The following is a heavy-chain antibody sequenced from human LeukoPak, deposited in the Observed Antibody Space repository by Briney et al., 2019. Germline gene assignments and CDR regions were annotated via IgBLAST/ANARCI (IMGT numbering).Heavy chain of an antibody. CDR2: IYYSGST. V-gene: IGHV4-59*01. CDR1: GGSISSYY. CDR3: ARVHYYDSLNPLYYFDY. Sequence: SETLSLTCTVSGGSISSYYWSWIRQPPGKALEWIGYIYYSGSTNYNPSLKSRVTISVDTSKNQFSLKLSSVTAADTAVYYCARVHYYDSLNPLYYFDYWGQGTLVTVSS. D-gene: IGHD3-22*01. J-gene: IGHJ4*02.